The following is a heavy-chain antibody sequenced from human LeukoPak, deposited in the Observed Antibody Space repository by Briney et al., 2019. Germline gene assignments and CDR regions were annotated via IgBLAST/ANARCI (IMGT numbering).Heavy chain of an antibody. CDR3: ARGIAAAAKQGGFDY. CDR1: VDSISSYY. D-gene: IGHD6-13*01. J-gene: IGHJ4*02. Sequence: SETLSLTCSVSVDSISSYYWSWIRQPAGKGLEWIGRIYTTGSTNYNPSLKSRVTMSVDTSKNQFSLKLSSVTAADTAVYYCARGIAAAAKQGGFDYWGQGTLVTVSS. CDR2: IYTTGST. V-gene: IGHV4-4*07.